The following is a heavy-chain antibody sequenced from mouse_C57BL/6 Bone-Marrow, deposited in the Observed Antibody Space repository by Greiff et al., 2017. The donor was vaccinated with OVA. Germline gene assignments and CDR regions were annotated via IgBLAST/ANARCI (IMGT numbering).Heavy chain of an antibody. V-gene: IGHV3-8*01. CDR3: ARENGGVTGAVDY. D-gene: IGHD4-1*01. CDR1: GYSITSDY. Sequence: EVMLVESGPGLAKPSQTLSLTCSVTGYSITSDYWNWIRKFPGNKLEYMGYISYSGSTYYNPSLKSRISITRDTSKNQYYLQLNSVTTEDTATYDCARENGGVTGAVDYWGQGTTLTVSS. J-gene: IGHJ2*01. CDR2: ISYSGST.